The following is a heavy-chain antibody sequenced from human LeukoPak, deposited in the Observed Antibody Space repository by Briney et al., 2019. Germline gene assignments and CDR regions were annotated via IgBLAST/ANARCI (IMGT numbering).Heavy chain of an antibody. Sequence: PGGSLRLSCGASGFIFSSYWMIRVRQAPGKGLEWVANIKQDGSEKYYVDSVKGRFTISRDNAKRSLFLQMNTLRAEDTAIYYCAKWGDYDILTGYYVSDFWGQGTLVTVSS. J-gene: IGHJ4*02. D-gene: IGHD3-9*01. CDR3: AKWGDYDILTGYYVSDF. CDR2: IKQDGSEK. V-gene: IGHV3-7*03. CDR1: GFIFSSYW.